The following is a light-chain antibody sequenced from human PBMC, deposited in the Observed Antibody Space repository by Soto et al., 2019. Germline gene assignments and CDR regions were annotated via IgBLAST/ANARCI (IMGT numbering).Light chain of an antibody. CDR2: DVS. Sequence: QSALTQPASVSGSPGPSLTISCTGTSSDVGGYNYVSWYQQHPGKAPKLMIYDVSKRPSGVSNRFSGSKSGNTASLTISGLQAEDEADYYCSSYTSSSTLLYVFGNGTKLTVL. J-gene: IGLJ1*01. CDR3: SSYTSSSTLLYV. V-gene: IGLV2-14*01. CDR1: SSDVGGYNY.